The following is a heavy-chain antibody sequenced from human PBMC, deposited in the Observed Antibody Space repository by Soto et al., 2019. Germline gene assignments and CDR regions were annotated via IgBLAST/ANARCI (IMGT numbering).Heavy chain of an antibody. CDR1: GGSISSYY. D-gene: IGHD2-2*01. CDR3: ARRRRVVPAAMYYYYYMDV. Sequence: SETLSLTCTVSGGSISSYYWSWIRQPPGKGLEWIGYIYYSGSTNYNPSLKSRVTISVDTSKNQFSLKLSSVTAADTAVYYCARRRRVVPAAMYYYYYMDVWGKGTTVTVAS. CDR2: IYYSGST. J-gene: IGHJ6*03. V-gene: IGHV4-59*08.